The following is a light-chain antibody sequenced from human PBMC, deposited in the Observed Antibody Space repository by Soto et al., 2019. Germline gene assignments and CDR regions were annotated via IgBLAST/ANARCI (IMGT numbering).Light chain of an antibody. J-gene: IGKJ2*01. V-gene: IGKV1-5*01. CDR3: QQYNSYPYT. CDR2: DAS. Sequence: DIQMTQSPSTLSASIGDRVTITCRASQSISDWLAWYQQKPGKAPKNLIYDASSLEDGVPSRFSGSGSGTEFTLTISSLQADDFATYYCQQYNSYPYTFGQGTKLEIK. CDR1: QSISDW.